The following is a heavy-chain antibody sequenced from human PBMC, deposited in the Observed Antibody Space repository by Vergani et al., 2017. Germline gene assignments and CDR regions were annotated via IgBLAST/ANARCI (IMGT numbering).Heavy chain of an antibody. CDR2: ISYDGSNK. V-gene: IGHV3-30*03. CDR3: ARAPVSRYGSGSRRQGYYGMDV. D-gene: IGHD3-10*01. J-gene: IGHJ6*02. CDR1: GFTFSSYG. Sequence: QVQLVESGGGVVQPGRSLRLSCAASGFTFSSYGMHWVRQAPGKGLEWVAVISYDGSNKYYADSVKGRFTISRDNSKNTLYLQMNSLRAEDTAVYYCARAPVSRYGSGSRRQGYYGMDVWGQGTTVTVSS.